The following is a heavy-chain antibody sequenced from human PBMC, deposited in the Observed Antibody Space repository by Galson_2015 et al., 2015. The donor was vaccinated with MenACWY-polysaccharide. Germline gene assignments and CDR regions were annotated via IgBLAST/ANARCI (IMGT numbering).Heavy chain of an antibody. CDR2: LYNNGNR. CDR3: ARICRRSGECFFDY. CDR1: GFTVSSNS. D-gene: IGHD3-10*01. V-gene: IGHV3-53*01. Sequence: SLRLSCAASGFTVSSNSMTWVRQAPGKGLEWVSVLYNNGNRYYADSVKGRFTISGDDSENTVDLQMNSLRAEDTAVYYCARICRRSGECFFDYWGQGTVVTVSS. J-gene: IGHJ4*02.